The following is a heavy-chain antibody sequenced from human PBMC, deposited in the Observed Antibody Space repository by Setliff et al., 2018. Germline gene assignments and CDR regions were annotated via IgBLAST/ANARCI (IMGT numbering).Heavy chain of an antibody. CDR2: IDTDGTNT. V-gene: IGHV3-74*01. CDR1: GFTFSGYW. Sequence: PGESLKISCAASGFTFSGYWMHWVRQVPGEGLVWVSRIDTDGTNTYYADSVKGRFTISRDNAKNTLYLQMNSLRAEDTGVYYCVRDKPHRRLDPWGQGTLVTVSS. J-gene: IGHJ5*02. CDR3: VRDKPHRRLDP.